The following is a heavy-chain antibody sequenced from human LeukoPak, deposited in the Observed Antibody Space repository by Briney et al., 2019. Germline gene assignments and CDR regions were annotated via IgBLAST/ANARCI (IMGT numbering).Heavy chain of an antibody. CDR2: INPNSGGT. J-gene: IGHJ5*02. D-gene: IGHD2-2*02. Sequence: GASVKVSCKASGYTFTGYYMHWVRQAPGQGLEWMGWINPNSGGTNYAQKFQGRVTMTRDTSISTAYMELSRLRSDDTAVYYCARSPQYQLLYEHPGDFWSPLSWFDPWGQGTLVTVSS. CDR3: ARSPQYQLLYEHPGDFWSPLSWFDP. CDR1: GYTFTGYY. V-gene: IGHV1-2*02.